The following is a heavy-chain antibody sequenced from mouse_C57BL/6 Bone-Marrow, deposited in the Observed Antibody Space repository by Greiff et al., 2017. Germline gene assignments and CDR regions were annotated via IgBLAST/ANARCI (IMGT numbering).Heavy chain of an antibody. CDR1: GYTFTSYW. V-gene: IGHV1-59*01. J-gene: IGHJ3*01. Sequence: QVQLKQPGAELVRPGTSVKLSCKASGYTFTSYWMHWVKQRPGQGLEWIGVIDPSDSYTNYNQKFKGKATLTADTSYITAYMQLSSLTSEDAAVYYCARYSSWFAYWGKGTLVTVSA. CDR3: ARYSSWFAY. CDR2: IDPSDSYT.